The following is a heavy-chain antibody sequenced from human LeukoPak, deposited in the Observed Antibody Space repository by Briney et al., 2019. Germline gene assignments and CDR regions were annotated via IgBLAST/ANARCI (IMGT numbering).Heavy chain of an antibody. D-gene: IGHD1-26*01. CDR1: AFTVSGNY. J-gene: IGHJ4*02. CDR2: IYSAGNT. V-gene: IGHV3-53*01. CDR3: ARGESWAFDF. Sequence: GGSLRLSCAASAFTVSGNYMSWVRQAPGKGLEWVSAIYSAGNTYYADSVKGRFTISRDNSKNTLYLQMNSLRADDTAVYYCARGESWAFDFWGQGTLVTVSS.